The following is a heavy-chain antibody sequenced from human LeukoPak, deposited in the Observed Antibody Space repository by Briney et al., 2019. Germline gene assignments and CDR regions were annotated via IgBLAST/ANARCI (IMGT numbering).Heavy chain of an antibody. CDR3: ARESIVGATYYFDY. Sequence: GGSLRLSCAASGFTFSSYSMNWVRQAPGKGLECVSSISSSSSYIYYADSVKGRFTISRDNAKNSLYLQMNSLRAEDTAVYYCARESIVGATYYFDYRGQGTLVTVSS. J-gene: IGHJ4*02. D-gene: IGHD1-26*01. CDR1: GFTFSSYS. CDR2: ISSSSSYI. V-gene: IGHV3-21*01.